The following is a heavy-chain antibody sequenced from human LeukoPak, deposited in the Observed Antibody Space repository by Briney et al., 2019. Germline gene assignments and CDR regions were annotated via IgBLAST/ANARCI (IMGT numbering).Heavy chain of an antibody. D-gene: IGHD3/OR15-3a*01. Sequence: PSGTLSLTCAVSGGSISSSYWWTWVRQPPGKGLEWIGEIYHSGSTNYNPSLKSRLTISADKSKNQFSLKLSSVTAADTAVYYCARSYWTGYHHLDFWGQGTLVTVSS. CDR1: GGSISSSYW. V-gene: IGHV4-4*02. CDR2: IYHSGST. CDR3: ARSYWTGYHHLDF. J-gene: IGHJ4*02.